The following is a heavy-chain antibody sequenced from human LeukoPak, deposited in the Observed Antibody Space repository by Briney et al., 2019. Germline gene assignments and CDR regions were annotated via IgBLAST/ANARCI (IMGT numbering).Heavy chain of an antibody. J-gene: IGHJ4*02. CDR3: AKDIYYDSSGDFDY. D-gene: IGHD3-22*01. V-gene: IGHV3-9*01. Sequence: GGSLRLTCAASGFTFDDYAMHWVRQAPGKGLEWVSGINWNSGSIGYADSVKGRFTISRDNAKNSLYLQMNSLRAEDTALYYCAKDIYYDSSGDFDYWGLGTLVTVSS. CDR1: GFTFDDYA. CDR2: INWNSGSI.